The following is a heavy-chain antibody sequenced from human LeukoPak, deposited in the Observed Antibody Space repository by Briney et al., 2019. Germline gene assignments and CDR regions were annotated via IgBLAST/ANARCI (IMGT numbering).Heavy chain of an antibody. V-gene: IGHV3-48*01. CDR3: ARRMGLGSSSYDAFDI. Sequence: PGGSLRLSCAASGFTFSSYSMNWVRQAPGKGLEWVSYISSSSSTIYYADSVKGRFTISRDNAKNSLYLQMNSLRAEDTAVYYCARRMGLGSSSYDAFDIWGQGTMVTVSS. CDR1: GFTFSSYS. D-gene: IGHD6-13*01. J-gene: IGHJ3*02. CDR2: ISSSSSTI.